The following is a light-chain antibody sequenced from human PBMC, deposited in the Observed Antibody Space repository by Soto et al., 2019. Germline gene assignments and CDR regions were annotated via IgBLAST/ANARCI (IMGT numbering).Light chain of an antibody. J-gene: IGKJ5*01. CDR2: DAS. CDR3: QQRSNWPPIT. CDR1: QSVKTF. V-gene: IGKV3-11*01. Sequence: EIVLTQSPATLSLSPGERATLSCRASQSVKTFLVWYQQRPGQAPRLLIYDASHRAAGIPARFSGSGFGTDFTLTISSLEPEDDEVYYCQQRSNWPPITFGQGTRMEIK.